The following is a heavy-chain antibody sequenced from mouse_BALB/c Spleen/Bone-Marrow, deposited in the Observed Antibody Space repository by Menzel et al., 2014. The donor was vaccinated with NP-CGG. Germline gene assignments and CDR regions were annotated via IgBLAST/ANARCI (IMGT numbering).Heavy chain of an antibody. CDR1: EYEFPSHD. D-gene: IGHD4-1*01. J-gene: IGHJ3*01. Sequence: EVKLMESGGGLVQPGESLKLSCESNEYEFPSHDMSWVRKTPEKRLELVAAINSDGGSTYYPDTIERRFIISRDNTKKTLYLQMSSLRSEDTALCYCARHANWDWFAYWGQGTLVTVSA. CDR3: ARHANWDWFAY. V-gene: IGHV5-2*01. CDR2: INSDGGST.